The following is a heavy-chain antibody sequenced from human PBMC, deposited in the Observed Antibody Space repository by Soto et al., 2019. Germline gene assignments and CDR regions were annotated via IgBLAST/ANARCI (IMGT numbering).Heavy chain of an antibody. J-gene: IGHJ4*02. CDR2: ISAYNGNT. D-gene: IGHD1-26*01. CDR1: GYTFTSYG. V-gene: IGHV1-18*01. CDR3: AREWVRGSYFGRPDY. Sequence: GASVKVSYKASGYTFTSYGISWVRQAPGQGLEWMGWISAYNGNTNYAQKLQGRVTMTTDTSTSTAYMELRSLRSDDTAVYYCAREWVRGSYFGRPDYWGQGTLVTVSS.